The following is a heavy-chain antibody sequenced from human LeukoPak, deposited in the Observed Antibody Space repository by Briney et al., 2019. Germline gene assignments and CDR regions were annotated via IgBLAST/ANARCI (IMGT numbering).Heavy chain of an antibody. V-gene: IGHV4-59*11. CDR2: VYYSGST. J-gene: IGHJ3*02. D-gene: IGHD4-23*01. CDR3: ARETTVLTPGRSDPFDI. Sequence: SETLSLTCTVSGGSITSRYWNWIRQPPGKGLEWIGYVYYSGSTDYNPSLKSRVTISVDTSKNQFSLKLTSVTAADTAMYYCARETTVLTPGRSDPFDIWGQGTMVTVSS. CDR1: GGSITSRY.